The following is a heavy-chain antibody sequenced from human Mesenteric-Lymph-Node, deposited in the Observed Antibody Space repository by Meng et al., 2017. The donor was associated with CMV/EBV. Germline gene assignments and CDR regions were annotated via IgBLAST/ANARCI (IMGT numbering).Heavy chain of an antibody. CDR2: ISGSGGST. J-gene: IGHJ6*02. Sequence: GGSLRLSCAASGFTFSSYAMSWVRQAPGKGLEWVSAISGSGGSTYYADSVKGRFTISRDNAKNSLYLQMNSLRAEDTAVYYCARDLEGGMDVWGQGTTVTVSS. CDR1: GFTFSSYA. CDR3: ARDLEGGMDV. V-gene: IGHV3-23*01.